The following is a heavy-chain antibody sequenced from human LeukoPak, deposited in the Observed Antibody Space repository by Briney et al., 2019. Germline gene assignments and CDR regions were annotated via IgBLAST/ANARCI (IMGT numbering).Heavy chain of an antibody. J-gene: IGHJ6*03. CDR3: ARDRGYCSSTSCYTGRYYYYYMDV. CDR2: IIPIFGTA. V-gene: IGHV1-69*05. D-gene: IGHD2-2*02. Sequence: SVKVSCKASGGTFSSYAISWVRQAPGQGLERMGGIIPIFGTANYAQKFQGRVTITTDESTSTAYMELSSLRSEDTAVYYCARDRGYCSSTSCYTGRYYYYYMDVWGKGTTVTVSS. CDR1: GGTFSSYA.